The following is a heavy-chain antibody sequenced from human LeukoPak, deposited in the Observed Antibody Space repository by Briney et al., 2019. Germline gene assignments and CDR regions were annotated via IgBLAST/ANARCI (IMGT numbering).Heavy chain of an antibody. Sequence: SGTLSLTCAVYGVSISSDNWWAWVRQPPGKGLEWIGETHRSGDTKYNPSLNGRVTISMDNSKNQLSLNLISVTAADTAIYFCATRHHSRTYMVPLDSWGQGTLVTVSS. CDR1: GVSISSDNW. D-gene: IGHD3-10*01. V-gene: IGHV4-4*02. CDR2: THRSGDT. CDR3: ATRHHSRTYMVPLDS. J-gene: IGHJ4*02.